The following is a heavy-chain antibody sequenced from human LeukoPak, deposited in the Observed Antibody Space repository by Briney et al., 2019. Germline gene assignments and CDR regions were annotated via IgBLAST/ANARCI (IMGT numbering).Heavy chain of an antibody. CDR3: ARDPGNRSYPLYFDY. CDR2: VYTSGST. J-gene: IGHJ4*02. Sequence: NPSETLSLTCTVSGGSISSYYWSWIRQPPGKGLEWIGRVYTSGSTNYNPSLKSRVTMSVDTSKNQFSLKLSSVTAADTAVYYCARDPGNRSYPLYFDYWGQGTLVTVSS. CDR1: GGSISSYY. V-gene: IGHV4-4*07. D-gene: IGHD3-10*01.